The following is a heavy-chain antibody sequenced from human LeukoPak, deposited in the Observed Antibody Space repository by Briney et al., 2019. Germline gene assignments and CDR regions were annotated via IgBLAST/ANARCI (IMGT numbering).Heavy chain of an antibody. J-gene: IGHJ6*02. V-gene: IGHV3-30*18. D-gene: IGHD6-6*01. Sequence: GGSLRLSCAASGFTFSSYAMHWVRQAPGTGLEWVTTISYDGSNEYYADSVKGRFTISRDNPKNTLYLQMNSLRAEDTAIYYCAKDSSSSNYYYGLGVWGQGTTVTVSS. CDR3: AKDSSSSNYYYGLGV. CDR1: GFTFSSYA. CDR2: ISYDGSNE.